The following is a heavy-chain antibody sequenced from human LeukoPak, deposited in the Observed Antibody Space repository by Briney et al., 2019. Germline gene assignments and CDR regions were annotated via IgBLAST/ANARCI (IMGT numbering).Heavy chain of an antibody. J-gene: IGHJ4*02. CDR3: ARSGPYDILTGHDY. D-gene: IGHD3-9*01. CDR1: GYTFTGYC. CDR2: INPNSGGT. V-gene: IGHV1-2*02. Sequence: ASVKVSCKASGYTFTGYCMHWVRQAPGQGLEWMGWINPNSGGTNYAQKFQGRVTMTRDTSISTAYMELSRLRSDDTAVYYCARSGPYDILTGHDYWGQGTLVTVSS.